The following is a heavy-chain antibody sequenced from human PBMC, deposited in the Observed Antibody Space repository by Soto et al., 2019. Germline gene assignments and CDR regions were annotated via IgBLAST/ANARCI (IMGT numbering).Heavy chain of an antibody. CDR2: INAGNGNT. CDR3: ARAVAVAADFDY. D-gene: IGHD6-19*01. V-gene: IGHV1-3*05. J-gene: IGHJ4*02. CDR1: GYTFTGYA. Sequence: QVQLVQSGAEEKKPGASVKVSCKASGYTFTGYAMHWVRKAPGQRLEWMGWINAGNGNTKYSQKFQGRVTITRDTSASTAYMELSSLRSEDTAVYYWARAVAVAADFDYWGQGTLVTVSS.